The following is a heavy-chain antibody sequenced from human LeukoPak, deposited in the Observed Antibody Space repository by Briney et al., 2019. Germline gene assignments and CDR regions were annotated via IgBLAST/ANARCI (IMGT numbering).Heavy chain of an antibody. Sequence: PGGSLRLSCAASGFTFSSYAMHWVRQAPGKGLEWVAFISHDGSNKYYADSVKGRFTISRDNSKNTLYLQMNSLRAEDTAGYYCAKEDYPPWELLRFYYYYIDVWGKGTPVTVSS. J-gene: IGHJ6*03. CDR2: ISHDGSNK. CDR1: GFTFSSYA. CDR3: AKEDYPPWELLRFYYYYIDV. V-gene: IGHV3-30*04. D-gene: IGHD1-26*01.